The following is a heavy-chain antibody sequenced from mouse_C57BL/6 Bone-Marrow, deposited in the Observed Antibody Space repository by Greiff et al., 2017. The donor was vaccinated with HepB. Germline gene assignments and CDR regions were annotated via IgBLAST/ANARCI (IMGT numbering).Heavy chain of an antibody. CDR3: ARDAGVYYAMDY. CDR1: GFTFSDFY. V-gene: IGHV7-1*01. Sequence: EVKVVESGGGLVQSGRSLRLSCATSGFTFSDFYMEWVRQAPGKGLEWIAASRNKANDYTTEYSASVKGRFIVSRDTSQSILYLQMNALRAEDTAIYYCARDAGVYYAMDYWGQGTSVTVSS. CDR2: SRNKANDYTT. J-gene: IGHJ4*01.